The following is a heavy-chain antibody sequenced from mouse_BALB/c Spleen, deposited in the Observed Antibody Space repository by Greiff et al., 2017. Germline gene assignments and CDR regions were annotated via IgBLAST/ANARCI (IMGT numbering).Heavy chain of an antibody. Sequence: EVQLQQSGPGLVKPSQSLSLTCTVTGYSITSDYAWNWIRQFPGNKLEWMGYISYSGSTSYNPSLKSRISITRDTSKNQFFLQLNSVTTEDTATYYCARDGITTDAMDYWGQGTSVTVSS. CDR2: ISYSGST. J-gene: IGHJ4*01. CDR3: ARDGITTDAMDY. D-gene: IGHD2-4*01. V-gene: IGHV3-2*02. CDR1: GYSITSDYA.